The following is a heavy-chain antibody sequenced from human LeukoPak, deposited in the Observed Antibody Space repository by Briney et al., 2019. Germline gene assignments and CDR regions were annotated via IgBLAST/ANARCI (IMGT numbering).Heavy chain of an antibody. CDR1: GSSFTTYW. CDR3: ARYSPGRPLDY. V-gene: IGHV5-51*01. CDR2: FYPVDSDT. Sequence: GGSLQISGQGSGSSFTTYWSGGARPLPGEGREGMGIFYPVDSDTRNSPSLQGQVTIAADKSNSTANLKWRSRKASDTATYYCARYSPGRPLDYWGQGTLVTVSS. J-gene: IGHJ4*02. D-gene: IGHD2-21*01.